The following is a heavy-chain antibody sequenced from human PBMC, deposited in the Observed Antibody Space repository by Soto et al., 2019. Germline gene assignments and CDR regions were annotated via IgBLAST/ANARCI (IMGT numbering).Heavy chain of an antibody. CDR2: MNPNSGNT. CDR3: ARAGAYNWNYDYYYYYVDV. Sequence: ASVKVSCKASGYTFTSYDINWVRQATGQGLEWMGWMNPNSGNTGYAQKFQGRVTMTRNTSISTAYMELSSLRSEDTAVYYCARAGAYNWNYDYYYYYVDVWGKGTTVTVSS. J-gene: IGHJ6*03. D-gene: IGHD1-7*01. V-gene: IGHV1-8*01. CDR1: GYTFTSYD.